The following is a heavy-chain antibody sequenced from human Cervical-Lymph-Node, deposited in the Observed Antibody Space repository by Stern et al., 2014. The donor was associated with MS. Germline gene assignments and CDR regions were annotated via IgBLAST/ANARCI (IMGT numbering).Heavy chain of an antibody. CDR2: ISSSSSYI. J-gene: IGHJ4*02. V-gene: IGHV3-21*01. D-gene: IGHD6-6*01. CDR3: ARSRIAARPSDY. CDR1: GFTFSSYS. Sequence: VQLVESGGGLVKPGGSLRLSCAASGFTFSSYSMNWVRQAPGKGLEWVSSISSSSSYIYHAASVKGRFTIYRDNAKNSMYLQMNSLRAEDTAVYFCARSRIAARPSDYGGQGTLVTVSS.